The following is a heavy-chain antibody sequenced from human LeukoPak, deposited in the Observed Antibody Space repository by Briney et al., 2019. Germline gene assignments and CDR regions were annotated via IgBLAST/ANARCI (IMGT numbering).Heavy chain of an antibody. CDR2: ISSSGSNI. Sequence: GGSLTLSCAASGFTFSDYYMSWIRQAPGKGLEWVLYISSSGSNIYNADSVKGRFTISRDNDKNSLYLQMHSLRAEDTAVYYCVLGYYDSSGSTDAFGIWGQGTMVTVSS. D-gene: IGHD3-22*01. CDR3: VLGYYDSSGSTDAFGI. V-gene: IGHV3-11*01. J-gene: IGHJ3*02. CDR1: GFTFSDYY.